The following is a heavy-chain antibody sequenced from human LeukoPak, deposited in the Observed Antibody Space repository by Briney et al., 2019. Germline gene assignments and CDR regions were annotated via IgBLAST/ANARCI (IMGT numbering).Heavy chain of an antibody. V-gene: IGHV1-18*01. CDR2: ISGNNDNP. CDR1: GYTFTSYG. CDR3: ARDGTSTDDY. D-gene: IGHD2-2*01. Sequence: ASVKVSCKASGYTFTSYGISWVRQAPGQELEWMGWISGNNDNPNYGQNFQGRFTVTSDSSTSTAYMELRNLRSDDTAVYYCARDGTSTDDYWGQGTLVTVSS. J-gene: IGHJ4*02.